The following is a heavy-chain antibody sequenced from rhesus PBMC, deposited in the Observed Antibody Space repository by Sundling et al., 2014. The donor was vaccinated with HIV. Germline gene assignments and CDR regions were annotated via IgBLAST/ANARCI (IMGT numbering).Heavy chain of an antibody. Sequence: QVQLQESGPGLVKPSETLSLTCTVSGASISSYWWSWIRQPPGQGLEWIGQINGNSGSTNYNPSLKSRVTISRDTSKNQFSLKLSSVTAADTAVYYCAIGGTYYYDIGRLDYWGQGVLVTVSS. J-gene: IGHJ4*01. CDR3: AIGGTYYYDIGRLDY. CDR2: INGNSGST. V-gene: IGHV4-80*01. D-gene: IGHD3-28*01. CDR1: GASISSYW.